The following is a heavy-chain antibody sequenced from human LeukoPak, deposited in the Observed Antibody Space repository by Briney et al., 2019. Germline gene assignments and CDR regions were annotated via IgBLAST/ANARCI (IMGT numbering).Heavy chain of an antibody. Sequence: PSETLSLTCTASGGSISSSSWSWIRQPPGKGLEWIGYFFYTGSTNYNPSLKSRVTISVDTSKNQFSLKLSSVTAADTAVYYCAREGGSHYFDYWGQGTLVTVSS. CDR2: FFYTGST. CDR1: GGSISSSS. D-gene: IGHD1-26*01. J-gene: IGHJ4*02. CDR3: AREGGSHYFDY. V-gene: IGHV4-59*01.